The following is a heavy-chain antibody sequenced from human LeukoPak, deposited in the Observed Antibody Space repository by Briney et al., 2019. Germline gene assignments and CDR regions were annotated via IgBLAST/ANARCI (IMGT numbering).Heavy chain of an antibody. CDR1: GGSISSSSYY. CDR3: ARWVRHTTFGLDQKTEAAGTDDAFDI. V-gene: IGHV4-39*07. Sequence: SETLSLTCTVSGGSISSSSYYWGWIRQPPGKGLEWIGSIYYSGSTYYNPSLKSRVTISVDTSKNQFSLKLSSVTAADTAVYYCARWVRHTTFGLDQKTEAAGTDDAFDIWGQGTMVTVSS. J-gene: IGHJ3*02. D-gene: IGHD6-13*01. CDR2: IYYSGST.